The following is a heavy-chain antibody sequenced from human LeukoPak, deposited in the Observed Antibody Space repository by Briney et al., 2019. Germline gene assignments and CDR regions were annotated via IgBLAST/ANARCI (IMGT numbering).Heavy chain of an antibody. CDR3: ARENYGDLLYWYFDL. D-gene: IGHD4-17*01. CDR1: GGSISSGSYY. J-gene: IGHJ2*01. CDR2: IYTSGRT. Sequence: SQTLSLTCTVSGGSISSGSYYWSWIRQPAGKGLEWIWRIYTSGRTNYNPSLKSRVTISLDTYKNQFSLKLSSVTAADTAVYYCARENYGDLLYWYFDLWGRGTLVTVSS. V-gene: IGHV4-61*02.